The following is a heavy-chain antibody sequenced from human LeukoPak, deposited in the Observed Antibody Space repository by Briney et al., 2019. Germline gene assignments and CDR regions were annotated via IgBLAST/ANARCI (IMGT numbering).Heavy chain of an antibody. J-gene: IGHJ4*02. CDR3: ARVVVVVAANHYFDY. Sequence: SETLSLTCAVSGGSISSSNWWSWVRQPPGKGLEWIGEIYHSGSTNYNPSLKSRVTISVDKSKNQFSLKLSSVTAADTAVYYCARVVVVVAANHYFDYWGQGTLVTVSS. CDR1: GGSISSSNW. V-gene: IGHV4-4*02. CDR2: IYHSGST. D-gene: IGHD2-15*01.